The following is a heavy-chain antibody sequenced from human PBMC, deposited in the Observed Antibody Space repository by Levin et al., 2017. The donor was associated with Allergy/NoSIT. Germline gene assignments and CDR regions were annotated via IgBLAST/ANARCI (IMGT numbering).Heavy chain of an antibody. CDR3: ARGGIAVAGRLYFDY. Sequence: GESLKISCAASGFTFSSYSMNWVRQAPGKGLEWVSYISSSSSTIYYADSVKGRFTISRDNAKNSLYLQMNSLRDEDTAVYYCARGGIAVAGRLYFDYWGQGTLVTVSS. V-gene: IGHV3-48*02. J-gene: IGHJ4*02. D-gene: IGHD6-19*01. CDR2: ISSSSSTI. CDR1: GFTFSSYS.